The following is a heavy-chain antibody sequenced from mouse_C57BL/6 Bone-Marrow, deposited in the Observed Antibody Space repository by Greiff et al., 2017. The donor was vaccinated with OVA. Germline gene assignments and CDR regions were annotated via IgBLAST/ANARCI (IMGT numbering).Heavy chain of an antibody. J-gene: IGHJ4*01. CDR3: ARKILTTVVVQDYAMDY. V-gene: IGHV1-81*01. Sequence: VQLQESGAELARPGASVKLSCKASGYTFTSYGISWVKQRTGQGLEWIGEIYPRSGNTYYNEKFKGKATLTADKSSSTAYMELRSLTSEDSAVYFCARKILTTVVVQDYAMDYWGQGTSVTVSS. CDR2: IYPRSGNT. CDR1: GYTFTSYG. D-gene: IGHD1-1*01.